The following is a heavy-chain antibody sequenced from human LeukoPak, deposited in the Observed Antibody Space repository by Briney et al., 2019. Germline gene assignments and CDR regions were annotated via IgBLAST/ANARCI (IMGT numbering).Heavy chain of an antibody. CDR1: GFTFSSYW. CDR3: TRRSYYDTSGLLPVIFDY. D-gene: IGHD3-22*01. J-gene: IGHJ4*02. CDR2: INSDGSST. V-gene: IGHV3-74*01. Sequence: GGSLRLSCAASGFTFSSYWMHWVRQAPGKGLVWVSRINSDGSSTSYADSVKGRFTISRDNAKNTLYLQMNSLRAEDTAVYYCTRRSYYDTSGLLPVIFDYWGQGTLVTVSS.